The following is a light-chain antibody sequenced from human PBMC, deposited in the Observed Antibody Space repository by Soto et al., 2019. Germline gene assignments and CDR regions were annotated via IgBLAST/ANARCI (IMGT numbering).Light chain of an antibody. Sequence: EIVLTQSPGTLSLSQGERATLSCRASQSVSSSYLAWYQKKPGQAPRLPIYGASSRATGIPDRFSGSGSGTDFTLTISRLEPEDFAVYYCHQYDSSPLTFGGGTKVEIK. CDR1: QSVSSSY. V-gene: IGKV3-20*01. J-gene: IGKJ4*01. CDR2: GAS. CDR3: HQYDSSPLT.